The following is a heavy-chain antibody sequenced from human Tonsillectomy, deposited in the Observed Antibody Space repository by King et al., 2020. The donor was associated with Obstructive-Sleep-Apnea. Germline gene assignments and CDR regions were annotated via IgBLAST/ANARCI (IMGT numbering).Heavy chain of an antibody. CDR1: GFTFGDYA. J-gene: IGHJ4*02. Sequence: VQLVESGGGLVQPGRSLRLSCTASGFTFGDYAMSWFRQSPGKGPGWVGFIRSRTDGGTTEYAASVKGRFNISRDDSKSVAFLQMNSLKTEDTAVYYCSRGYTPADYWGQGTLVTVSS. CDR3: SRGYTPADY. D-gene: IGHD2-2*02. CDR2: IRSRTDGGTT. V-gene: IGHV3-49*03.